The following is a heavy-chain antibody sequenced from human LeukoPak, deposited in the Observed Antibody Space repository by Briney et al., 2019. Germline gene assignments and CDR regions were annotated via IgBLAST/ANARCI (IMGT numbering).Heavy chain of an antibody. CDR3: ARDRQAVAGLPRSLTIAYYYYGMDV. CDR1: GFTFSSYG. J-gene: IGHJ6*02. D-gene: IGHD6-19*01. CDR2: IRYDGSNK. V-gene: IGHV3-30*02. Sequence: GGSLRLSCAASGFTFSSYGMHWVRQAPGKGLEWVAFIRYDGSNKYYADSVKGRFTISRDNSKNTLYLQMNSLRAEDTAVYYCARDRQAVAGLPRSLTIAYYYYGMDVWGQGTTVTVSS.